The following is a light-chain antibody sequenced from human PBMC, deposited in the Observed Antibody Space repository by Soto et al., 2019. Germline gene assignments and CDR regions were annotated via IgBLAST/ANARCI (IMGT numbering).Light chain of an antibody. CDR3: QQYNNWPLA. V-gene: IGKV3-15*01. J-gene: IGKJ4*01. CDR1: QSISSN. Sequence: EIVMTQSPATLSVSPGERVTLSCRASQSISSNLAWYQQKPGHTPRLLIYGASTRATGIPARFSGSGSGTEFTLTISSLQSEDFAVYYCQQYNNWPLAFGGGTKVDIK. CDR2: GAS.